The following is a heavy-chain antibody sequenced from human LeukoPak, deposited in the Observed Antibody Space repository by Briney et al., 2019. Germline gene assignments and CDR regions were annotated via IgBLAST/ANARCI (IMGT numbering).Heavy chain of an antibody. J-gene: IGHJ6*03. Sequence: GGSLRLSCAASGFTFNSYSMNWVRQAPGKGLEWVSSISASGDFIYYADSLRGRFTISRDNSKNTLYLQMNSLRAEDTAVYYCAASPGTRLYYYYMDVWGKGTTVTISS. V-gene: IGHV3-21*01. CDR2: ISASGDFI. CDR1: GFTFNSYS. CDR3: AASPGTRLYYYYMDV. D-gene: IGHD1-1*01.